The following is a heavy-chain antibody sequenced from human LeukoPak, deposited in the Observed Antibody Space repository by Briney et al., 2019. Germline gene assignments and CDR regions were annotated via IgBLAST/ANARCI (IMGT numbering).Heavy chain of an antibody. Sequence: GGSLRLSCAASGLTFSSHSLNWVRQAPGKGLEWVSSISSSSSYIYYADSVKGRFTISRDNAKNSLYLQLNSLRAEDTAVYYCARDQSDILTPYYYDYWGQGTLVTVSS. CDR1: GLTFSSHS. V-gene: IGHV3-21*01. CDR2: ISSSSSYI. CDR3: ARDQSDILTPYYYDY. J-gene: IGHJ4*02. D-gene: IGHD3-9*01.